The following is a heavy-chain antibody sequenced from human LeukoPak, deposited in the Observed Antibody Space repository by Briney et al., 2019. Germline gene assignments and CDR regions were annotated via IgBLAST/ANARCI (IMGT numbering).Heavy chain of an antibody. D-gene: IGHD6-13*01. J-gene: IGHJ4*02. CDR3: ARVKGGIAAAGNYFDY. CDR2: VSYDGGSK. CDR1: GFTFSSYA. Sequence: GGSLRLSCAASGFTFSSYAMSWVRQGPGKGLEWVALVSYDGGSKYYADSVKGRITISRDNSKNTLHLQMNSLRTEDTAVYYCARVKGGIAAAGNYFDYWGQGTLVTVSS. V-gene: IGHV3-30-3*01.